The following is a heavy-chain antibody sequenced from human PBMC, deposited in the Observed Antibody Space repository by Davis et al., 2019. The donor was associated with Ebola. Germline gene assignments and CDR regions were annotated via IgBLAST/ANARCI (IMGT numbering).Heavy chain of an antibody. CDR3: FAGTTRFDY. V-gene: IGHV4-39*01. CDR2: FYNSVDN. CDR1: GGSISSSSWY. Sequence: SETLSLTCTVSGGSISSSSWYWGWIRQSPGKGLEWIGSFYNSVDNSYNPSLKSRVTISVDTSKNQFSLKLSSVTAADTAVYYCFAGTTRFDYWGQGTLVTVSS. D-gene: IGHD1-7*01. J-gene: IGHJ4*02.